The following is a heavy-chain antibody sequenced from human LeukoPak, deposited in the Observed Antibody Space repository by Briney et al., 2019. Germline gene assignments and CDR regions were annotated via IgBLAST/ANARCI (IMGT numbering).Heavy chain of an antibody. CDR2: IIPIFGTA. V-gene: IGHV1-69*06. CDR1: GGTFSSYA. D-gene: IGHD2-2*01. CDR3: ASWSSWSTSRGSFDY. J-gene: IGHJ4*02. Sequence: ASVKVSCKASGGTFSSYAISWVRQAPGQGLEWMGGIIPIFGTANYAQKFQGRVTITADKSTSTAYMELSSLRSEDTAVYYCASWSSWSTSRGSFDYWGQGTLVTVSS.